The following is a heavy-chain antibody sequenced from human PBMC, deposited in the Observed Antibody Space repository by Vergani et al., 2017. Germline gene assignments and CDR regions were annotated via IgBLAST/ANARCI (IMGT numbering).Heavy chain of an antibody. D-gene: IGHD3-10*01. CDR1: GGSISSGSYY. Sequence: QVQLQESGPGLVKPSQTLPLTCTVSGGSISSGSYYWSWLRPPAGKGLECIGRMYTSGSTNYNPSLKSRVTISVDTSKNQFSLEQSSVTAADTAVYDCARQDIGGXRSYQVGYYYYMDVWGQGTTVTVSS. J-gene: IGHJ6*02. V-gene: IGHV4-61*02. CDR3: ARQDIGGXRSYQVGYYYYMDV. CDR2: MYTSGST.